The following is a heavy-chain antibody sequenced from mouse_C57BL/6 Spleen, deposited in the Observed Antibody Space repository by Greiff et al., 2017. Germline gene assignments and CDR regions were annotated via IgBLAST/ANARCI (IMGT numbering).Heavy chain of an antibody. CDR3: ARDLSSYWYFDV. J-gene: IGHJ1*03. CDR1: GFTFSDYY. Sequence: EVKLMESEGGLVQPGSSMKLSCTASGFTFSDYYMAWVRQVPEKGLEWVANINYDGSSTYYLDSLKSRFIISRDNAKNILYLQMSSLKSEDTATYYCARDLSSYWYFDVWGTGTTVTVSS. V-gene: IGHV5-16*01. CDR2: INYDGSST. D-gene: IGHD1-1*01.